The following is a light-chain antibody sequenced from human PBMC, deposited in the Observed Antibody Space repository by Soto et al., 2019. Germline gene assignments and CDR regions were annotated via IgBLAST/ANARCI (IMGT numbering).Light chain of an antibody. CDR1: SSDVGGYDY. J-gene: IGLJ1*01. CDR3: NSYTGWIYV. CDR2: EVN. Sequence: QSALTQPPSASGSPGQSSTISCTGTSSDVGGYDYVSWYQHHPGKAPKLIIFEVNKRPSGVPDRFSGSKFGNTASLTVSGLQAEDEADYYCNSYTGWIYVFGTGTKLTVL. V-gene: IGLV2-8*01.